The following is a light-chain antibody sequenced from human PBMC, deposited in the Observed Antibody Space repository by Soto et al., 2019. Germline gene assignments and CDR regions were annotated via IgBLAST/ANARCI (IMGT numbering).Light chain of an antibody. CDR1: QSVSTK. V-gene: IGKV3-15*01. CDR3: QPYHNWPPIR. J-gene: IGKJ5*01. Sequence: SPSERVYISLVASQSVSTKLAWYQQKPGQAPRLLINGASTRATGVPARFSGWGSGTEFTLTVICLQSEDCAVYHWQPYHNWPPIRFGPGTRLEIK. CDR2: GAS.